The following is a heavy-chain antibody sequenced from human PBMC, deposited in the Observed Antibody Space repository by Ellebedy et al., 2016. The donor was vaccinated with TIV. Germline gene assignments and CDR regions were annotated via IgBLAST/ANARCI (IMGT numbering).Heavy chain of an antibody. V-gene: IGHV1-69*04. Sequence: SVKVSXNASRYTFTSYAISWVRQAPGQGLEWMGRIIPILGIANYAQKFQGRVTITADKSTSTAYMELSSLRSEDTAVYYCARDGDYYFQHWGQGTLVTVSS. CDR2: IIPILGIA. CDR3: ARDGDYYFQH. CDR1: RYTFTSYA. D-gene: IGHD4-17*01. J-gene: IGHJ1*01.